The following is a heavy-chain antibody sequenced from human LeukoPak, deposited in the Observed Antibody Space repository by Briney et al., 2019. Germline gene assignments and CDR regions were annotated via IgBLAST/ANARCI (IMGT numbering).Heavy chain of an antibody. CDR3: ARDLGYSYGYPGYYFDY. J-gene: IGHJ4*02. CDR2: INPSGGST. CDR1: GYTFTSYY. D-gene: IGHD5-18*01. Sequence: ASVKVSCKASGYTFTSYYMHWVRQAPGQGLEWMGIINPSGGSTSYAQKFQGRVTMTRDMSTSTVYMELSSLRSEDTAVYYCARDLGYSYGYPGYYFDYWGQGTLVTVSS. V-gene: IGHV1-46*01.